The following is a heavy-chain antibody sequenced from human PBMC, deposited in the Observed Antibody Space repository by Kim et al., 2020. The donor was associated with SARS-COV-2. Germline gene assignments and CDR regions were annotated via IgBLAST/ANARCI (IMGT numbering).Heavy chain of an antibody. Sequence: SETLSLTCTVSGGSISSYYWSWIRQPPGKGLEWIGYIYYSGSTNYNPSLKSRVTISVDTSKNQFSLKLSSVTAADTAVYYCARYKVVVAANNWFDPWGQGTLVTVSS. D-gene: IGHD2-15*01. CDR2: IYYSGST. J-gene: IGHJ5*02. CDR1: GGSISSYY. CDR3: ARYKVVVAANNWFDP. V-gene: IGHV4-59*01.